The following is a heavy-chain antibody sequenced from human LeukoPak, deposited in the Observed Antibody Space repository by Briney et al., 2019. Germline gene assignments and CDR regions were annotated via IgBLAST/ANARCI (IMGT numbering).Heavy chain of an antibody. V-gene: IGHV1-46*01. CDR3: ARQKVEWELLPWSAFDI. CDR2: INPSGGST. CDR1: GYTFTTYY. D-gene: IGHD1-26*01. Sequence: ASVKVSCKASGYTFTTYYMHWVRQAPGQGLEWMGIINPSGGSTTYAQKFQGRVTMTRDTSMSTVYMDLSSLRSEDTAVYYCARQKVEWELLPWSAFDIWGQGTMVTVS. J-gene: IGHJ3*02.